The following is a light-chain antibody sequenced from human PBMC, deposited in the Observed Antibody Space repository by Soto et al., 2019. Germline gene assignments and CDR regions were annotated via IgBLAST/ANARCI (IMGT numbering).Light chain of an antibody. J-gene: IGKJ1*01. CDR3: QHYGSSSWT. V-gene: IGKV3-20*01. CDR1: QSVSSSY. Sequence: EIELTQSPGTLSLSPGERATLSCRASQSVSSSYLAWYQQRPGQAPRLLIYGTSSRATGIPDRFSGSGSGTDFTLTISRLEPEDLAVYYCQHYGSSSWTFGQGTKV. CDR2: GTS.